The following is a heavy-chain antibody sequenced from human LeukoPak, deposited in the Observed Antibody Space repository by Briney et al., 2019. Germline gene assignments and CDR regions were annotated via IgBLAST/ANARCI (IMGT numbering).Heavy chain of an antibody. Sequence: GGSLRLSCATSGFTFNKYWMSWVRQAPGKGLEWVANIDIDGSEIHYVDSVKGRFIISRDNAKTSLYLQMSSLRAEDTAVYYCARPPYGAAGYWGQGALVTVSS. CDR1: GFTFNKYW. CDR3: ARPPYGAAGY. V-gene: IGHV3-7*01. D-gene: IGHD4/OR15-4a*01. J-gene: IGHJ4*02. CDR2: IDIDGSEI.